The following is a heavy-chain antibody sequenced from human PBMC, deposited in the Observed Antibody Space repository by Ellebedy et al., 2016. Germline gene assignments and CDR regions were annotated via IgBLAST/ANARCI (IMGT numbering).Heavy chain of an antibody. CDR2: IIPIFGTA. CDR1: RYTFTGYY. D-gene: IGHD4-17*01. V-gene: IGHV1-69*13. J-gene: IGHJ4*02. Sequence: SVKVSXKASRYTFTGYYMHWVRQAPGQGLEWMGGIIPIFGTANYAQKFQGRVTITADESTSTAYMELSSLRSEDTAVYYCARRSDDYGDRAFDYWGQGTLVTVSS. CDR3: ARRSDDYGDRAFDY.